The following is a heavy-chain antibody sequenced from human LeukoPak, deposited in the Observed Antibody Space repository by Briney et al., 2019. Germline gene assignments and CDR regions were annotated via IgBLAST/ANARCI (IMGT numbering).Heavy chain of an antibody. J-gene: IGHJ4*02. CDR2: IYSGGAT. Sequence: GGSLRLSCAASGFTVSSNYMSWVRQAPGKGLEWVSVIYSGGATYYTDSVKGRFTISRDNSKNTLYLQMNSLRAEDTAVYYCAREPYDSSGYYDYWGQGTLVTVSS. V-gene: IGHV3-53*01. CDR3: AREPYDSSGYYDY. CDR1: GFTVSSNY. D-gene: IGHD3-22*01.